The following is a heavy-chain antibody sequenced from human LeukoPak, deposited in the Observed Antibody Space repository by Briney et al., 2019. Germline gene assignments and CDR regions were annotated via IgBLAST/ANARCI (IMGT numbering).Heavy chain of an antibody. CDR1: GGSFSGYY. Sequence: SETLSLTCTVYGGSFSGYYWSWIRQPPGKGLEWNGEIDHSGSTNYNPSLKSRVTISVDTSKNQFSLKLSSVTAADTAVYYCARGRARGRAIAADWFDPWGQGTLVTVSS. CDR2: IDHSGST. J-gene: IGHJ5*02. CDR3: ARGRARGRAIAADWFDP. V-gene: IGHV4-34*01. D-gene: IGHD6-6*01.